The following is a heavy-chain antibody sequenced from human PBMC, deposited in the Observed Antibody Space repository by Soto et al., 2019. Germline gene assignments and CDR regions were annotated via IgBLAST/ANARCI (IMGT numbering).Heavy chain of an antibody. V-gene: IGHV3-30-3*01. Sequence: GGSLRLSCAASGFAFTSHALHWVRQAPGKGLEWVALISNDGGKKQYAESVEGRFTVPRDSSRNTLYLQLNSLRPDDTAVYFCAMDAGNTGGFPFCDFWGQGNLVTVSS. J-gene: IGHJ4*02. D-gene: IGHD7-27*01. CDR3: AMDAGNTGGFPFCDF. CDR1: GFAFTSHA. CDR2: ISNDGGKK.